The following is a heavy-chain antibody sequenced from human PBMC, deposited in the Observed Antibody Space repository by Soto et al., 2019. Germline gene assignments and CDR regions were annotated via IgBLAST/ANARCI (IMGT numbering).Heavy chain of an antibody. CDR3: ARCIQQDYYYGMDV. J-gene: IGHJ6*02. V-gene: IGHV1-18*01. Sequence: QAQLVQSGAEVKKPGASVKVSCKASGYTFYSHSISWVRQAPGQGLEWMGRISADNSNTKDAQKFRGRVTMTTDTSTSTVYMELRNLRSDDTAVYYCARCIQQDYYYGMDVWGQGTTVTVSS. D-gene: IGHD5-18*01. CDR1: GYTFYSHS. CDR2: ISADNSNT.